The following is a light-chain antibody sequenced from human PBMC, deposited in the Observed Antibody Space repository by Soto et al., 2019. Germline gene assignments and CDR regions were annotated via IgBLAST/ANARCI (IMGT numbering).Light chain of an antibody. J-gene: IGKJ3*01. CDR2: GAS. CDR1: QSVSSY. V-gene: IGKV3-20*01. Sequence: EIVLTQSPGTLSLSPGERATLSCRVSQSVSSYLAWYQQKPGQAPRLLIYGASRRATGIPDRFSGSGSGTDFTLTISRLEPEDFAVYHCQQYGSSPSFGPGTKVDIK. CDR3: QQYGSSPS.